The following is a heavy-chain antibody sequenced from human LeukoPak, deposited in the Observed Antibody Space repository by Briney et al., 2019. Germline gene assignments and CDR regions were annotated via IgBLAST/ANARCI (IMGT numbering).Heavy chain of an antibody. V-gene: IGHV4-59*01. J-gene: IGHJ4*02. CDR2: IYYSGST. D-gene: IGHD6-13*01. CDR3: AGSSSWHFDY. CDR1: GGSISSYY. Sequence: SETLSLTCTVSGGSISSYYWSWIRQPPGKGLEWIGYIYYSGSTSYNPSLKSRVTISVDTSKNQFSLKLSSVTAADTAVYYCAGSSSWHFDYWGQGTLVTVSS.